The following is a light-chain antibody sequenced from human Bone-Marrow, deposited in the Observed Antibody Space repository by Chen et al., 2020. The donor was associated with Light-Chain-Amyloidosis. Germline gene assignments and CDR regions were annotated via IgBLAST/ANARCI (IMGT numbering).Light chain of an antibody. V-gene: IGLV3-25*03. Sequence: SYELTQPPSVSVAQGQTASITCSGDDLPTKYAYWYQQKPGQAPVLVIHRDTERPSVISERFSACSSGTTATLTISGVKAEDEADYHCQSADSSGTYEVIFGGGTKLTVL. CDR2: RDT. CDR1: DLPTKY. CDR3: QSADSSGTYEVI. J-gene: IGLJ2*01.